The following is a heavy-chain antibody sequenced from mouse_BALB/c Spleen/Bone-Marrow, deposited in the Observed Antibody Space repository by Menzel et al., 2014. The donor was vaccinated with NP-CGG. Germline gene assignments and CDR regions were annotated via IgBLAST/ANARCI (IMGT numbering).Heavy chain of an antibody. J-gene: IGHJ4*01. CDR2: IYPGDFNT. Sequence: QVQLQQSGPELVKPGASVRISCKASGYTFTSYYVHWVRQRPGQGLEWIGWIYPGDFNTKYNEKFKGKATLTADKSSSTASMQVSSLTSEDSAVYFCARKNQRAYDSMNYWGQGTSVTVSS. D-gene: IGHD2-4*01. CDR1: GYTFTSYY. V-gene: IGHV1S56*01. CDR3: ARKNQRAYDSMNY.